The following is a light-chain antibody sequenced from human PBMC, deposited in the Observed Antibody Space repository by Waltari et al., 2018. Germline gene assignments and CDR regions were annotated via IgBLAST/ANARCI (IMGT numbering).Light chain of an antibody. V-gene: IGKV3D-11*01. CDR2: DTS. CDR1: QGVSSF. J-gene: IGKJ1*01. CDR3: QQRGNWHTWT. Sequence: EIVLTQSPATLSVSPVERATLSCRASQGVSSFLAWYHTKPCQAPRLQIYDTSNMATCIPARFTGSWSWTDVTLTISSLEPEDSAVYYCQQRGNWHTWTFGQGTKVEV.